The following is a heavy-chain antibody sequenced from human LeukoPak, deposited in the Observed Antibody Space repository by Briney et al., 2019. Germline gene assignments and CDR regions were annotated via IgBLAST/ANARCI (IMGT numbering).Heavy chain of an antibody. D-gene: IGHD1-26*01. Sequence: GGSLSLSCAASGFSFSSYWMSWVRQAPGKGLEWVANIKPGGSEKYYVDSVKGRFTISRDNAKNSLYLQMNSLRVEDTALYYCARVGAWELQRVFENWGQGTLVTVSS. V-gene: IGHV3-7*01. CDR3: ARVGAWELQRVFEN. CDR1: GFSFSSYW. J-gene: IGHJ4*02. CDR2: IKPGGSEK.